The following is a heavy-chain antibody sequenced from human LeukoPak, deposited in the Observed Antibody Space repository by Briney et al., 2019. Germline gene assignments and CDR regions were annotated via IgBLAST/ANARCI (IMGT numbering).Heavy chain of an antibody. V-gene: IGHV3-15*01. Sequence: GGSLRLSCTASGFTFSNAWMSWVRQAPGKGLEWVGRIKSKPAGGSTDYAAPIKGRFTISRDDSKNTLYLQVNSLKVEDTAVYYCAKPLWFGESNYYFDYWGQGILVTVSS. D-gene: IGHD3-10*01. CDR1: GFTFSNAW. J-gene: IGHJ4*02. CDR2: IKSKPAGGST. CDR3: AKPLWFGESNYYFDY.